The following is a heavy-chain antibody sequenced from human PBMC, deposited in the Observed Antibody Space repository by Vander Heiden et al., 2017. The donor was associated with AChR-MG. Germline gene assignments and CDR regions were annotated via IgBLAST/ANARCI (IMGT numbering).Heavy chain of an antibody. CDR2: IIPIFGTA. CDR1: GGTFSSYA. D-gene: IGHD6-13*01. V-gene: IGHV1-69*01. J-gene: IGHJ6*03. CDR3: ARGDAAAGRIGYYYYYMDV. Sequence: QVQLVQSGAEVKKPGSSVKVSCKASGGTFSSYAISWVRQAPGQGLEWMGGIIPIFGTANYAQKFQGRVTITADESTSTAYMELSSLRSEDTAVYYCARGDAAAGRIGYYYYYMDVWGKGTTVTVSS.